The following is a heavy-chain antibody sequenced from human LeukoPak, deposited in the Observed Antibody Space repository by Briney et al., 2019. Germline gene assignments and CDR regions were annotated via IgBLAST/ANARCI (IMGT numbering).Heavy chain of an antibody. CDR3: ATGIYGSGSYQFDP. CDR2: IYHSGST. Sequence: SETLSLTCTVSGGSISSGGYYWSWIRQPPGKGLEWIGYIYHSGSTYYNPSLKSRVTISVDRSKNQFSLKLSSVTAADTAVYYCATGIYGSGSYQFDPWGQGTLVTVSS. D-gene: IGHD3-10*01. V-gene: IGHV4-30-2*01. J-gene: IGHJ5*02. CDR1: GGSISSGGYY.